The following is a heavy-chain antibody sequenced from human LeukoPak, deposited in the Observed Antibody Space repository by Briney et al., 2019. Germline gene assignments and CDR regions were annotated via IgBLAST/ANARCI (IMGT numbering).Heavy chain of an antibody. Sequence: NSSETLSLTCTVSGGSIRTYYWSWIRQPPGKGLEWIGYIYYSGSTKYNPSLKSRVTISVDTSKNQFSLKLISVTAADTAVYYCAKGLDYYGSGSYRDYYYYYGTDAWGHGTTVTVSS. CDR2: IYYSGST. CDR3: AKGLDYYGSGSYRDYYYYYGTDA. V-gene: IGHV4-59*08. CDR1: GGSIRTYY. D-gene: IGHD3-10*01. J-gene: IGHJ6*02.